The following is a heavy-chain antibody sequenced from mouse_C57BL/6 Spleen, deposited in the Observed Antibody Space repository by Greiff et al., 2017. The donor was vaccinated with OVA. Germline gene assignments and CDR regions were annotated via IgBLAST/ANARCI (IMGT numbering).Heavy chain of an antibody. V-gene: IGHV5-15*01. J-gene: IGHJ1*03. D-gene: IGHD1-1*01. CDR2: ISNLAYSI. Sequence: DVKLVESGGGLVQPGGSLKLSCAASGFTFSDYGMAWVRQAPRKGPEWVAFISNLAYSIYYADTVTGRFTISRENAKNTLYLEMSSLRSDDTAMYYCARQGGSSYGWYFDVWGTGTTVTVSS. CDR3: ARQGGSSYGWYFDV. CDR1: GFTFSDYG.